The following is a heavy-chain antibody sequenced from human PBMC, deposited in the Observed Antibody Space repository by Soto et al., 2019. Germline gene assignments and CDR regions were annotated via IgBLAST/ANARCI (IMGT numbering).Heavy chain of an antibody. Sequence: QVQLVQSGAEVKKPGASVKVSCKASGYTFTSYGISWLRQAPGQGLEWMGWISAYNGNTNYAQKLQGRVTMTTDRSTSTAYMELRSLRSDDTAVYYWARETGIAAAGTCLYFQHWGEGTLVIVSS. D-gene: IGHD6-13*01. V-gene: IGHV1-18*01. CDR3: ARETGIAAAGTCLYFQH. CDR1: GYTFTSYG. J-gene: IGHJ1*01. CDR2: ISAYNGNT.